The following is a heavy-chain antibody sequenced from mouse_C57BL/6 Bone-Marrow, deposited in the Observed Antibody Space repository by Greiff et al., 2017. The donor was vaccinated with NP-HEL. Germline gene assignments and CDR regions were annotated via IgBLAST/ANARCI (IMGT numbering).Heavy chain of an antibody. CDR3: APTVVASSWYFDV. CDR1: GYTFTDYY. J-gene: IGHJ1*03. CDR2: IFPGSGST. V-gene: IGHV1-75*01. Sequence: QVQLQQSGPELVKPGASVKISCKASGYTFTDYYINWVKQRPGQGLEWIGWIFPGSGSTYYNEKFKGKATLTVDKSSSTAYMLLSSLTSEDSAVYFCAPTVVASSWYFDVWGTGTTVTVSS. D-gene: IGHD1-1*01.